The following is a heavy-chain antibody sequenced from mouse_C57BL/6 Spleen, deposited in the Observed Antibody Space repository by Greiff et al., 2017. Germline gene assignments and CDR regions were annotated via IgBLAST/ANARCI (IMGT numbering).Heavy chain of an antibody. CDR3: VRGTGTGYAMDY. D-gene: IGHD4-1*01. V-gene: IGHV10-1*01. Sequence: EVQLQESGGGLVQPKGSLKLSCAASGFSFNTYAMNWVRQAPGKGLEWVARIRSKSNNYATYYADSVKDRFTISRDDSESMLYLQMNNLKTEDTAMYYCVRGTGTGYAMDYWGQGTSVTVSS. J-gene: IGHJ4*01. CDR2: IRSKSNNYAT. CDR1: GFSFNTYA.